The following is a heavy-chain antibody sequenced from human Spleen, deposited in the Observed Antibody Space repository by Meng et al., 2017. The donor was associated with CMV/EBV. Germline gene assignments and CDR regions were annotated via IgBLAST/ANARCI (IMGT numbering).Heavy chain of an antibody. CDR3: ARVFLYGDYSRPAEYFQH. V-gene: IGHV3-30*04. CDR2: ISYDGSNK. Sequence: LSLSCAASGFTFSSYAMHWVRQAPGKGLEWVAVISYDGSNKYYADSVKGRFTISRDNSKNTLYLQMNSLRAEDTAVYYCARVFLYGDYSRPAEYFQHWGQGTLVTVSS. D-gene: IGHD4-17*01. CDR1: GFTFSSYA. J-gene: IGHJ1*01.